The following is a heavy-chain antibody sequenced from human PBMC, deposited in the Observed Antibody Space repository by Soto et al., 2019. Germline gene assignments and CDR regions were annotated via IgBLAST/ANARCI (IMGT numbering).Heavy chain of an antibody. D-gene: IGHD2-2*01. CDR2: IIPIFGIA. CDR1: GGTFSSYA. J-gene: IGHJ4*02. CDR3: ARVVVVPAAEYYFDY. Sequence: ASVKVSCKASGGTFSSYAISWVRQAPGQGLEWMGGIIPIFGIANYAQKFQGRVTITADKSTSTAYMELSSLRSEDTAVYYCARVVVVPAAEYYFDYWSQGTLVTVSS. V-gene: IGHV1-69*10.